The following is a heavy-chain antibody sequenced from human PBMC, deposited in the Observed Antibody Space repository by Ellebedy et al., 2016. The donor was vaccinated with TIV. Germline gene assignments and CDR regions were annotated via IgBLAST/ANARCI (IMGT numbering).Heavy chain of an antibody. J-gene: IGHJ4*02. CDR3: AKDRYSSSWPGS. V-gene: IGHV3-30*18. D-gene: IGHD6-13*01. Sequence: GGSLRLSXAASGFTFSSYGMHWVRQAPGKGLEWVAVISYDGSNKYYADSVKGRFTISRDNSKNTLYLQMNSLRAEDTAVYYCAKDRYSSSWPGSWGQGTLVTVSS. CDR2: ISYDGSNK. CDR1: GFTFSSYG.